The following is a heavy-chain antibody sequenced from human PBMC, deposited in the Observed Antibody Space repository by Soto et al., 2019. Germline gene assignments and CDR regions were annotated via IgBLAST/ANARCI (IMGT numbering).Heavy chain of an antibody. D-gene: IGHD6-6*01. V-gene: IGHV4-59*12. J-gene: IGHJ4*02. Sequence: SETLSLTCTVSGGSISSYYWSWIRQPPGKGLEWIGYIYYSGSTNYNPSLKSRVTISVDTSKNQFSLKLSSVTAADTAVYYCARGDRYSSSSIIDYWGQGTLVTVSS. CDR2: IYYSGST. CDR1: GGSISSYY. CDR3: ARGDRYSSSSIIDY.